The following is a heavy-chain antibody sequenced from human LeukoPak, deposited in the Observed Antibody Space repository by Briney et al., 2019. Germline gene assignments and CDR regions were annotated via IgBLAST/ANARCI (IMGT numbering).Heavy chain of an antibody. CDR2: ISGSGGST. CDR1: GFTFSSYA. Sequence: GGSLRLSCAASGFTFSSYAMSWVRQAPGKGLEWVSAISGSGGSTYYADSVKGRFTISRDNSKNTLYPQMNSLRAEDTAVYYCAKDRGFVVVTDYWGQGTLVTVSS. J-gene: IGHJ4*02. D-gene: IGHD2-21*02. CDR3: AKDRGFVVVTDY. V-gene: IGHV3-23*01.